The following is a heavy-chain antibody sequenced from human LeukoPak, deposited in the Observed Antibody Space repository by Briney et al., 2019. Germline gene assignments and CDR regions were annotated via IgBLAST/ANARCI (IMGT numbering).Heavy chain of an antibody. J-gene: IGHJ4*02. D-gene: IGHD6-13*01. Sequence: PGGSLRLSCAASGFTFSTYAMTGVRQAPGKGLGWGSSDSSGGASTFYADSVKGRFTISRDNSKNTVYLQMNSLRAEDTALYYCAKEIRNSSSWTFDCWGQGTLVTVSS. CDR3: AKEIRNSSSWTFDC. CDR2: DSSGGAST. CDR1: GFTFSTYA. V-gene: IGHV3-23*01.